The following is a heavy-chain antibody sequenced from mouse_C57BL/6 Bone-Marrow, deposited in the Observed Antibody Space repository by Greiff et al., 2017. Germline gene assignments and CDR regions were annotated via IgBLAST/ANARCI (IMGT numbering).Heavy chain of an antibody. CDR1: GYTFTSYG. D-gene: IGHD3-2*02. Sequence: QVQLQQSGAELARPGASVKLSCKASGYTFTSYGISWVKQRPGQGLEWIGEIYPRSGNTYYNEKFKGKATLTADKSSSTAYMELRSLTSEDSAVYFCARGQLRLLWFAYWGQGTRVTVSA. J-gene: IGHJ3*01. CDR2: IYPRSGNT. CDR3: ARGQLRLLWFAY. V-gene: IGHV1-81*01.